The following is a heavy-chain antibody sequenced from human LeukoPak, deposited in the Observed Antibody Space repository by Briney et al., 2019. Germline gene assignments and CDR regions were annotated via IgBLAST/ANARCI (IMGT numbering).Heavy chain of an antibody. CDR1: GGSISSSSYY. CDR2: IYYSGST. CDR3: AKDQVNYDSSGPDY. V-gene: IGHV4-39*02. D-gene: IGHD3-22*01. J-gene: IGHJ4*02. Sequence: SETLSLTCTVSGGSISSSSYYWGWIRQPPGKGLEWIGSIYYSGSTYYNPSLKSRVTISVDTSKNQFSLKLSSVAAADTAVYYCAKDQVNYDSSGPDYWGQGTLVTVSS.